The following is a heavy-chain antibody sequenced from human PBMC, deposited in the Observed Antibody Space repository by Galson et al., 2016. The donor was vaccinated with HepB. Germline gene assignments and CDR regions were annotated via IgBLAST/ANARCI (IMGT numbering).Heavy chain of an antibody. CDR1: GFSFSSYV. V-gene: IGHV3-64D*09. D-gene: IGHD3-3*01. CDR3: GKYEFDY. CDR2: IGSDGRSA. J-gene: IGHJ4*02. Sequence: LRLSCAASGFSFSSYVMFWVRQAPGKGLEFVSAIGSDGRSAHYADSLRGRFTVSRDNSKNMLYLQMSSLRAEDTAVYYCGKYEFDYWGQGTLVTVSS.